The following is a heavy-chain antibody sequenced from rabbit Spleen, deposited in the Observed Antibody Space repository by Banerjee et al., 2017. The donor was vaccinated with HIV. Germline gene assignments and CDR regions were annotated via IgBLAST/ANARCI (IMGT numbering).Heavy chain of an antibody. CDR3: ARRVNGDLWDL. D-gene: IGHD2-1*01. Sequence: QEQLVESGGGLVQPEGSLTLTCTASGFSFSSSYYMCWVRQAPGKGLEWIGCIYTGDGNTYYASWVNGRFTISRSTSLNTVDLKMTSLTAADTATYFCARRVNGDLWDLWGPGTLVTVS. CDR2: IYTGDGNT. V-gene: IGHV1S43*01. J-gene: IGHJ4*01. CDR1: GFSFSSSYY.